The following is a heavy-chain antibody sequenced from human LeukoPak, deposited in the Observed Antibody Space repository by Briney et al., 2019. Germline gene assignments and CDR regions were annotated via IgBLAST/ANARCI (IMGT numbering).Heavy chain of an antibody. V-gene: IGHV3-11*01. Sequence: KPGGSLRLSCAASGFTFSDYCMSWIRQAPGKGLEWVSYISSSGSTIYYADSVKGRFTISRDNAKNSLYLQMNSLRAEDTAVYYCAASTRHSIAVAGDDAFDIWGQGTMVTVSS. CDR1: GFTFSDYC. J-gene: IGHJ3*02. CDR2: ISSSGSTI. CDR3: AASTRHSIAVAGDDAFDI. D-gene: IGHD6-19*01.